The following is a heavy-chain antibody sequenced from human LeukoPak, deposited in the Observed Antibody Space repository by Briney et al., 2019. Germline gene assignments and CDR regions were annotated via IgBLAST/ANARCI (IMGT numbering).Heavy chain of an antibody. CDR2: ISGSGGST. V-gene: IGHV3-23*01. CDR3: AKEIAAAGTRSVEVT. CDR1: GFTFSSYA. D-gene: IGHD6-13*01. J-gene: IGHJ5*02. Sequence: GGSLRLSCAASGFTFSSYAMSWVRQAPGKGLEWASAISGSGGSTYYADSVKGRFTISRDNSKNTLYLQMNSLRAEDTAVYYCAKEIAAAGTRSVEVTWGQGTLVTVSS.